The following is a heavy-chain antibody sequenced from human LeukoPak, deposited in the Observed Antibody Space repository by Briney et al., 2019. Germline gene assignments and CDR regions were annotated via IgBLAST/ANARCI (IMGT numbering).Heavy chain of an antibody. Sequence: GGSLRLSCAASGFTFSSYGMHWVRQAPGKGLEWVAVIWYDGSNKYYADSVKGRFTISRDNSKDTLYLQMNSLRAEDTAVYYCARTLYYYGSGSYYNGGFYFDYWGQGTLVTVSS. CDR2: IWYDGSNK. CDR1: GFTFSSYG. CDR3: ARTLYYYGSGSYYNGGFYFDY. J-gene: IGHJ4*02. D-gene: IGHD3-10*01. V-gene: IGHV3-33*01.